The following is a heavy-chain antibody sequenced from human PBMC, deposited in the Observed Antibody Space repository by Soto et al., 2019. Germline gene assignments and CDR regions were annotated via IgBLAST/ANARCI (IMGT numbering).Heavy chain of an antibody. CDR3: AKGGAYCGGGRCYSCLIRAFDI. J-gene: IGHJ3*02. D-gene: IGHD2-21*01. CDR1: GFTFNSYA. CDR2: ISGSGTDT. Sequence: EVQVLDSGGGLVQPGGSLRLSCEASGFTFNSYAMSWVRQAPGKSLEWVPAISGSGTDTYFADSVKGLFTIPRDNSKNGRWLPMNSSRGEDTAIYYCAKGGAYCGGGRCYSCLIRAFDIWCRGTVVTVSS. V-gene: IGHV3-23*01.